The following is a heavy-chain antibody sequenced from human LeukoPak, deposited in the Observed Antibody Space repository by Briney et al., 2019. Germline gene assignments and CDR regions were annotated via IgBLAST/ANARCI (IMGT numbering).Heavy chain of an antibody. J-gene: IGHJ4*02. Sequence: PSETLSLTCAVYGGSFSGYYWSWIRQPPGKGLEWIGYIYYSGSTNYNPSLKSRVTISVDTSKNQFSLKLSSVTAADTAVYYCARRYGGKLDYWGQGTLVTVSS. V-gene: IGHV4-59*08. CDR1: GGSFSGYY. CDR3: ARRYGGKLDY. CDR2: IYYSGST. D-gene: IGHD4-23*01.